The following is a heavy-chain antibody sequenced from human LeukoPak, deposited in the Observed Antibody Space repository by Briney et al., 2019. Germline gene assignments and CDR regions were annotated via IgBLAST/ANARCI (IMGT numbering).Heavy chain of an antibody. CDR1: GYTFTSCY. CDR3: ARDVEPGGVPLDI. J-gene: IGHJ3*02. V-gene: IGHV1-46*01. Sequence: GAPVKVSCKASGYTFTSCYMHWVRQAPGQGLEWMGIINPSGGSTSYAQKFQGRVTMTRDTSTSTVYMELSSLRSEDTAVYYCARDVEPGGVPLDIWGQGTMVTVSS. CDR2: INPSGGST. D-gene: IGHD1-26*01.